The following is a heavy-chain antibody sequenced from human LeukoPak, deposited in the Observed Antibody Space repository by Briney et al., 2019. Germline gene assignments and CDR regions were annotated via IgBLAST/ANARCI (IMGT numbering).Heavy chain of an antibody. CDR1: GFTVSSNY. D-gene: IGHD3-22*01. Sequence: GGSLRLSCAASGFTVSSNYMSWVRQPPGKGLEWVANIKQDGSEKYYVDSVKGRFTISRDNAKNSLYLQMNSLRAEDTAVYYCARSGYYYDSSGQFDYWGQGTLVTVSS. J-gene: IGHJ4*02. CDR2: IKQDGSEK. V-gene: IGHV3-7*01. CDR3: ARSGYYYDSSGQFDY.